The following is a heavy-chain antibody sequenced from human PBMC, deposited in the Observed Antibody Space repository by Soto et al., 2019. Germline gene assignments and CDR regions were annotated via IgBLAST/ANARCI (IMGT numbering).Heavy chain of an antibody. J-gene: IGHJ3*01. CDR2: TRDKTFRYTT. CDR3: GHTDPMTTTAFDF. Sequence: EVQVVESGGGLVQPGGSLRLSCEASGFSFSDHYVDWVRQAPGKGLEWVGRTRDKTFRYTTEYAASVEGRFTISRDDSKNSLYLQMNSLKTEDTALYYCGHTDPMTTTAFDFRGQGTMVTVSS. D-gene: IGHD4-17*01. CDR1: GFSFSDHY. V-gene: IGHV3-72*01.